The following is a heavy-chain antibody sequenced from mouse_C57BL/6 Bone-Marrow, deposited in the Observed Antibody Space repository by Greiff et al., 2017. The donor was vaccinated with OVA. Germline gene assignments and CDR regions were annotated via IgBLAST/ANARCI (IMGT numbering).Heavy chain of an antibody. Sequence: VQLQQSGAELARPGASVKLSCKASGYTFTSYGISWVKQRTGQGLEWIGESYPRSGNTYYNEKFKGKATLTADKSSSTAYMELRSLTSEDSAVYFCARGAGYRGSYAMDYWGQGTSVTVSS. CDR3: ARGAGYRGSYAMDY. V-gene: IGHV1-81*01. D-gene: IGHD2-14*01. CDR1: GYTFTSYG. CDR2: SYPRSGNT. J-gene: IGHJ4*01.